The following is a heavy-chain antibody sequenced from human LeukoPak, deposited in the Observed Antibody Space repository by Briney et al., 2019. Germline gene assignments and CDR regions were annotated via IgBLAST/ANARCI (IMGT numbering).Heavy chain of an antibody. D-gene: IGHD3-10*01. CDR1: GFTLSRPS. CDR2: ILGSGGST. Sequence: GASLSLVWAPSGFTLSRPSIGWARRAPGKRLACASAILGSGGSTYYADSVKGRFTISTDNSKNTLYLQMNSLRAEDTAVYYCANDLVRGVITDYWGQGTMVTVSS. CDR3: ANDLVRGVITDY. J-gene: IGHJ4*02. V-gene: IGHV3-23*01.